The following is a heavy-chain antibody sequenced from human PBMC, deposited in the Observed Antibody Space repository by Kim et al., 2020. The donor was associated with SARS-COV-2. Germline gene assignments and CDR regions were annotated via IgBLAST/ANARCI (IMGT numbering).Heavy chain of an antibody. D-gene: IGHD6-13*01. Sequence: SETLSLTCTVSGGSISSGDYYWSWIRQPPGKGLEWIGYIYYSGRTYYNPSLKSRVTITVDTSKNQFSLKLSSVTSADTSVYYCARERPPYSSSWRDYYYYYINVRCIGTTVTVS. J-gene: IGHJ6*03. CDR2: IYYSGRT. CDR3: ARERPPYSSSWRDYYYYYINV. V-gene: IGHV4-30-4*01. CDR1: GGSISSGDYY.